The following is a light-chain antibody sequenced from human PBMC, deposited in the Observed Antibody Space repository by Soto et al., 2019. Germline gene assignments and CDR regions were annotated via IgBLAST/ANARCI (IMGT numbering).Light chain of an antibody. CDR3: CSYAGTYSLYV. CDR1: SSDVGDYTY. Sequence: QSALTQPRSVSGSPGQSVTISCTGTSSDVGDYTYVSWYQQHPDKAPKVMIYDVSKRPSGVPDRFSGSQSGHTASLTISGLQAEDEADYYCCSYAGTYSLYVFGTGTKVTVL. CDR2: DVS. J-gene: IGLJ1*01. V-gene: IGLV2-11*01.